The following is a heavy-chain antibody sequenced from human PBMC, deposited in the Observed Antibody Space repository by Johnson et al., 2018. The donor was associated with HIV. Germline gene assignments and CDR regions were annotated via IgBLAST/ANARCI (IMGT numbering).Heavy chain of an antibody. CDR2: ISYDGSNK. CDR1: GFTFSSYA. J-gene: IGHJ3*02. D-gene: IGHD3-22*01. V-gene: IGHV3-30*04. CDR3: ARDPYDSSGYYFDDAFDI. Sequence: QVQLVESGGGLVQPGGSLILSCAASGFTFSSYAMHWVRQAPGKGLEWVAVISYDGSNKYYADSVKGRFTISRDNSKNTLYLQMNSLRAEDTAVYYCARDPYDSSGYYFDDAFDIWGQGTMVTVSS.